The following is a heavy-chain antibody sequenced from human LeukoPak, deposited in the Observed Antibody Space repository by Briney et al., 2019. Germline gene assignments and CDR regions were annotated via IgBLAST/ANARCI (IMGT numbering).Heavy chain of an antibody. CDR3: ANTYYYDSSGYSDAFDI. CDR1: GFTFSSYA. CDR2: ISGSGGST. J-gene: IGHJ3*02. V-gene: IGHV3-23*01. D-gene: IGHD3-22*01. Sequence: GGSLRLSCAASGFTFSSYAMSWVRQAPGKGLEWVSAISGSGGSTYYADSVKGRFTISRDNSRNTLYLQMNSLRAEDTAVYYCANTYYYDSSGYSDAFDIWGQGTMVTVSS.